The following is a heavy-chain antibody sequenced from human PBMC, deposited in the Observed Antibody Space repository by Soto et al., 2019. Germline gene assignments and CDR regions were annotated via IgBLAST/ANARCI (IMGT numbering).Heavy chain of an antibody. CDR1: GGSISSYY. J-gene: IGHJ4*02. CDR3: ARHYPIGNNWNYFDY. Sequence: PSETLSLTCTVSGGSISSYYWGWIRQPPGKGLEWIGHISYTGSTNYNPSLESRITISVDTSNNQLSLKVNSVTAADTALYYCARHYPIGNNWNYFDYWGQGTLVTVSS. D-gene: IGHD1-1*01. CDR2: ISYTGST. V-gene: IGHV4-59*08.